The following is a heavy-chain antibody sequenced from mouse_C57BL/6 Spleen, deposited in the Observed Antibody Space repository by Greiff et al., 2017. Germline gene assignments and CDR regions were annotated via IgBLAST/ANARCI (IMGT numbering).Heavy chain of an antibody. CDR2: IDPETGGT. CDR1: GYTFTDYE. Sequence: QVQLQQSGAELVRPGASVTLSCKASGYTFTDYEMHWVKQTPVHGLEWIGAIDPETGGTAYNQKFKGKAILTADKSSSTAYMELRSLTAEDSAVYYCTRDYSDHVYAMDYWGQGTSVTVSS. D-gene: IGHD2-13*01. V-gene: IGHV1-15*01. J-gene: IGHJ4*01. CDR3: TRDYSDHVYAMDY.